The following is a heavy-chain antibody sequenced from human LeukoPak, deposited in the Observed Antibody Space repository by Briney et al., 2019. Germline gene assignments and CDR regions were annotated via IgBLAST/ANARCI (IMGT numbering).Heavy chain of an antibody. J-gene: IGHJ5*02. CDR1: GYTFTGYY. CDR3: ARVPRYDYGDHNWFDT. V-gene: IGHV1-2*02. D-gene: IGHD4-17*01. CDR2: INPNSGGT. Sequence: ASGKVSCKASGYTFTGYYMHWVRHAPGQGLEWMGWINPNSGGTNYAQKFQGRVTMTRDTSISTAYMELSRLRSDDTAVYYCARVPRYDYGDHNWFDTGGQGTLVTVSS.